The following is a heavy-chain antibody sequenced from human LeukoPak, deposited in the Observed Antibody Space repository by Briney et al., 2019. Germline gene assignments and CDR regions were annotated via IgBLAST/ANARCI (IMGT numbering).Heavy chain of an antibody. CDR1: GFTFTSYW. CDR2: INSDGSVT. D-gene: IGHD6-13*01. CDR3: ARGIRPQSSSWYVVIDY. V-gene: IGHV3-74*01. Sequence: GGSLRLSCAASGFTFTSYWLHWVRQVPGKGLVWVSRINSDGSVTNYADSVKGRFTISRDNAKNTLYLQMNSLRAEDTAVYYCARGIRPQSSSWYVVIDYWGQGTLVTVSS. J-gene: IGHJ4*02.